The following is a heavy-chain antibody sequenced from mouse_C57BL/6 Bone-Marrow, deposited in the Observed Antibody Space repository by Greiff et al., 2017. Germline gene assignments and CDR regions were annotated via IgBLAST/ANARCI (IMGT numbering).Heavy chain of an antibody. CDR3: ARSLSTKVRTEEDY. CDR1: GYTFTSYG. D-gene: IGHD1-3*01. V-gene: IGHV1-81*01. J-gene: IGHJ2*01. CDR2: IFPRSGNT. Sequence: VKLVESGAELARPGASVKLSCKASGYTFTSYGISWVKQRTGQGLEWIGEIFPRSGNTYYNEKFKGKATLTADKSSSTAYMELRSLTSEDSAVYFCARSLSTKVRTEEDYWGQGTTLTVSS.